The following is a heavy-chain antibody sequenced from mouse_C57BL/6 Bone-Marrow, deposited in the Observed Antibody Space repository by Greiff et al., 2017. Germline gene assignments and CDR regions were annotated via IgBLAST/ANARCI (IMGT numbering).Heavy chain of an antibody. D-gene: IGHD1-1*01. J-gene: IGHJ1*03. CDR3: ARRTVVGRYFDV. Sequence: QVHVKQSGPELVKPGASVKISCKASGYAFSSSWMNWVKPRTGKGLEWSGRFYPGDGDTNHNGKFKGKATLTADKSSSTAYMQLSSLTSEDSAVYFGARRTVVGRYFDVWGTGTTVTVSS. CDR1: GYAFSSSW. V-gene: IGHV1-82*01. CDR2: FYPGDGDT.